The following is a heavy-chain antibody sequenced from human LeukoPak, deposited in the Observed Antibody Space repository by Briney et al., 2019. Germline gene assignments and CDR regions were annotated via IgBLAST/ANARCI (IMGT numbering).Heavy chain of an antibody. CDR1: GYTFTSYY. V-gene: IGHV1-46*01. CDR3: ARDAPSLVVPAATDY. CDR2: INPSGGST. D-gene: IGHD2-2*01. Sequence: ASVKVSCKASGYTFTSYYMHWVRQAPGQGLEWMGIINPSGGSTSYAQKFQGRVTMTRDTSTSTVYMELSSLRSEDTAVYYCARDAPSLVVPAATDYWGQGTLVTVSS. J-gene: IGHJ4*02.